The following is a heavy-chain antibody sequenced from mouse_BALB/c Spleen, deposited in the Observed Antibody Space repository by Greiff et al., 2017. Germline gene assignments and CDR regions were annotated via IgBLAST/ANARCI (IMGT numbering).Heavy chain of an antibody. J-gene: IGHJ4*01. CDR3: ARDRGYGSPYAMDY. CDR1: GFTFTDYY. CDR2: IRNKANGYTT. V-gene: IGHV7-3*02. Sequence: EVKLVESGGGLVQPGGSLRLSCATSGFTFTDYYMSWVRQPPGKALEWLGFIRNKANGYTTEYSASVKGRFTISRDNSQSILYLQMNTLRAEDSATYYCARDRGYGSPYAMDYWGQGTSVTVSS. D-gene: IGHD1-1*01.